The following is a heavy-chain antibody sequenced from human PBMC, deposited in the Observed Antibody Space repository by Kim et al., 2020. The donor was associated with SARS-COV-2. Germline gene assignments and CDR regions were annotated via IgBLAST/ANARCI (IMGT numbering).Heavy chain of an antibody. Sequence: TYYNPSLKRRVTIPVETSKNQFSLKLGSVTAADTAVYYCARDLYGILTGSYYVWGQGTTVTVSS. V-gene: IGHV4-39*07. D-gene: IGHD3-9*01. CDR3: ARDLYGILTGSYYV. J-gene: IGHJ6*02. CDR2: T.